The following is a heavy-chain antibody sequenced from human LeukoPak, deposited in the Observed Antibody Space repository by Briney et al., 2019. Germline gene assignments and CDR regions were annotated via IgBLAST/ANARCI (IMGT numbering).Heavy chain of an antibody. Sequence: SETLSLTCTVSGASISGYYWSWIRQPPGKGLEWIGYIYYSGSTNYNPSLKSRVTISVDTSKNQFSLKLSSVTAADTAVYYCARRHTAMVLDAFDIWGQGTMVTVSS. CDR2: IYYSGST. J-gene: IGHJ3*02. CDR1: GASISGYY. V-gene: IGHV4-59*08. D-gene: IGHD5-18*01. CDR3: ARRHTAMVLDAFDI.